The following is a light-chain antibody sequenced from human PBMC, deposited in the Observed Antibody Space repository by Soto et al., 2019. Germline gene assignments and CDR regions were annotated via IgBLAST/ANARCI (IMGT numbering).Light chain of an antibody. Sequence: QSALTQPRSVSGSPGQSVTISCTGTSSDVGGYNYVSWYQQHPGKAPKLMIYDVSKRPSGVPDRFSDSKSGNTASLTISGLLAEDEADYYCCSYAGNYTHVFGTGTKVTVL. CDR2: DVS. CDR1: SSDVGGYNY. J-gene: IGLJ1*01. V-gene: IGLV2-11*01. CDR3: CSYAGNYTHV.